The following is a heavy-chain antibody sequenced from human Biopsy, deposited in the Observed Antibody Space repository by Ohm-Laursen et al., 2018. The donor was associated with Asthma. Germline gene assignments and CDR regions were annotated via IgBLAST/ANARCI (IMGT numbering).Heavy chain of an antibody. CDR1: GGTFNTYV. Sequence: VSSVKVSCKPLGGTFNTYVIGWVRQAPGQGLEWMGGINSVFGTTTYPQKFQDRVTITVDDSTSTVYMELSSLRSEDTAVYYCARKAGSCISRTCYSLDFWGQGTLVTVSS. CDR3: ARKAGSCISRTCYSLDF. CDR2: INSVFGTT. V-gene: IGHV1-69*01. J-gene: IGHJ4*02. D-gene: IGHD2-2*01.